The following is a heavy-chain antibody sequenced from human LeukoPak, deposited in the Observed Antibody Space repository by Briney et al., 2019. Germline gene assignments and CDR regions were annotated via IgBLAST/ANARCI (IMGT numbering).Heavy chain of an antibody. CDR3: ARIDDEGAFDY. V-gene: IGHV3-7*01. CDR1: GFTFSSYW. CDR2: IKQDGSEK. Sequence: GGSLRLSCAAPGFTFSSYWMSWVRQAPGKGLEWVANIKQDGSEKYYVDSVKGRFTISRDNAKNSLYLQMNSLRAEDTAVYYCARIDDEGAFDYWGQGTLATVSS. J-gene: IGHJ4*02. D-gene: IGHD1-1*01.